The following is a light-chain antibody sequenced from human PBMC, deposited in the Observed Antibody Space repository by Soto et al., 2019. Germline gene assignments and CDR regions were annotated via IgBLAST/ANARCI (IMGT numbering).Light chain of an antibody. Sequence: AIQLTQSPSSLSASVGDRVTITCRASQGISSALAWYQQKPGKAPKLLIYDASSLESGVPSRFSGSGSGTDFTLTISSLQPEDSATYYCQQFNSYSMYTFGQGTKLEIK. CDR1: QGISSA. CDR3: QQFNSYSMYT. CDR2: DAS. V-gene: IGKV1-13*02. J-gene: IGKJ2*01.